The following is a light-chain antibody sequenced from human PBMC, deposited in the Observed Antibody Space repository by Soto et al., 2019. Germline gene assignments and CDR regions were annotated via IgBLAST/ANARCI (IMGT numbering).Light chain of an antibody. V-gene: IGLV1-44*01. CDR3: AVWDDNLNGVV. J-gene: IGLJ3*02. Sequence: QSVLTQPPSTSGTPGQRGSISCSGSSSNVGINAVNWYQQFPGTAPKLLIYSNDQRPSGVPDRFSGSKSGTSASLAISGLQSEDEADYYCAVWDDNLNGVVFGGGTKVTVL. CDR1: SSNVGINA. CDR2: SND.